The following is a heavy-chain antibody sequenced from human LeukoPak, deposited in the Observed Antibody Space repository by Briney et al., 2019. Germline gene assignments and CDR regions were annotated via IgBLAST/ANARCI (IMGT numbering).Heavy chain of an antibody. CDR1: GFTFSSYA. V-gene: IGHV3-64*01. D-gene: IGHD6-19*01. CDR2: ISSNGGST. Sequence: GGSLRLSCAASGFTFSSYAMHWVRQAPGKGLEYVSAISSNGGSTYYANSVKGRFTISRDNSKNTLYLQMGSLRAEDMAVYYCARVSGSGWYYYYMDVWGKGTTVTISS. J-gene: IGHJ6*03. CDR3: ARVSGSGWYYYYMDV.